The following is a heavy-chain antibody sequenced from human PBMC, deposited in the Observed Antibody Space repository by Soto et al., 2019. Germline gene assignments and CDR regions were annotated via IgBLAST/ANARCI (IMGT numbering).Heavy chain of an antibody. CDR2: ISSGSSAI. CDR3: ARVYSSGWSADF. V-gene: IGHV3-48*02. J-gene: IGHJ4*02. D-gene: IGHD6-19*01. CDR1: GFTFSSYG. Sequence: PGGSLRLSCAASGFTFSSYGMHWVRQAPGKGLEWVSFISSGSSAIHYADSVKGRFTVSRDNGKNSAYLQMNSLTDEDTAIYHCARVYSSGWSADFWGQGTRVTVSS.